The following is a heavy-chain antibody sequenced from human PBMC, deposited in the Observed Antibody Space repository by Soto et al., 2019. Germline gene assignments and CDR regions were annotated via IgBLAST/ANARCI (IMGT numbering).Heavy chain of an antibody. CDR2: INAGNGNT. CDR1: GYTFTSYA. V-gene: IGHV1-3*01. Sequence: GAPVKVSCKASGYTFTSYAMHWVRQAPGQRLEWMGWINAGNGNTKYSQKFQGRVTITRDTSASTAYMELSSLRSEDTAVYYCARGLFSEVPGDFWSGYYLPPGYWGQGPLVSVPS. J-gene: IGHJ4*02. D-gene: IGHD3-3*01. CDR3: ARGLFSEVPGDFWSGYYLPPGY.